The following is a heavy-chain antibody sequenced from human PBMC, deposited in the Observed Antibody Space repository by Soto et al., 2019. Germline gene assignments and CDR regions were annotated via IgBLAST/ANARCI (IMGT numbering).Heavy chain of an antibody. D-gene: IGHD3-22*01. CDR2: ISYSGST. CDR1: AGSVGSSNYF. J-gene: IGHJ4*02. Sequence: SETLSLTCTVSAGSVGSSNYFWNWIRQPPGKGLEWIGNISYSGSTNKNPALKSRVTLSLDTSKNQFSLTLTSVTAADTAMYYCASSTYFSESRGYHLKNLDSWGQGTLVTVSS. CDR3: ASSTYFSESRGYHLKNLDS. V-gene: IGHV4-61*01.